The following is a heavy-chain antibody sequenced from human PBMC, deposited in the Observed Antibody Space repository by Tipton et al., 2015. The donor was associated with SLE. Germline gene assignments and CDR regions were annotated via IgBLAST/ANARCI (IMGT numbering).Heavy chain of an antibody. J-gene: IGHJ3*01. D-gene: IGHD4-17*01. CDR1: GVSISGSRNY. CDR2: INHSGTT. CDR3: ASLMTTVTFDAFDV. V-gene: IGHV4-39*07. Sequence: TLSLTCTVSGVSISGSRNYWSWIRQPPGKGLEWIGDINHSGTTNYNPSLKSRVTISVDTVRNQFSLKLYSVTVADTAVYYCASLMTTVTFDAFDVWGQGTMLTVSS.